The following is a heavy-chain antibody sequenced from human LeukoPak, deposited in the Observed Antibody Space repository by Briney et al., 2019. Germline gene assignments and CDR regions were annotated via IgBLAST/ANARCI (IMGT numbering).Heavy chain of an antibody. D-gene: IGHD3-22*01. CDR1: GGSFSGYY. CDR3: AREAPDYYDSSGYYVDV. Sequence: PSETLSLTCAVYGGSFSGYYWSWIRQPPGKGLEWIGEINHSGSTNYNPSLKSRVTISVDTSKNQFSLKLSSVTAADTAVYYCAREAPDYYDSSGYYVDVWGQGTTVTVSS. J-gene: IGHJ6*02. V-gene: IGHV4-34*01. CDR2: INHSGST.